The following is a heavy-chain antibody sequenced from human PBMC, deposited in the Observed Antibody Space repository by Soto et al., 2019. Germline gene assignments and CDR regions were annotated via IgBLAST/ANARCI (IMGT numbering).Heavy chain of an antibody. CDR2: ISGSGGST. CDR3: AKASSDTYYDFWSGYYQNNWFDP. D-gene: IGHD3-3*01. CDR1: GFTFSSYA. Sequence: PGGFLRLSCAASGFTFSSYAMSWVRQAPGKGLEWVSAISGSGGSTYYADSVKGRFTISRDNSKNTLYLQMNSLRAEDTAVYYCAKASSDTYYDFWSGYYQNNWFDPWGQGTLVTVSS. V-gene: IGHV3-23*01. J-gene: IGHJ5*02.